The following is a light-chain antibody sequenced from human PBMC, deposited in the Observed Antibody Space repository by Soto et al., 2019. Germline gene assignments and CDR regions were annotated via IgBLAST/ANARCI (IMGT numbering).Light chain of an antibody. V-gene: IGKV3-20*01. CDR2: GAS. CDR3: RHHGKRPRA. J-gene: IGKJ1*01. Sequence: TVSTQTPGNLRRFSGERATLSCRASESVSSTYLAWYQQNRGQAPRLPIYGASSRATGIPDRFLGSGTGTNTTHACVSGMPEESLVRYFRHHGKRPRAIGQGTKVDIK. CDR1: ESVSSTY.